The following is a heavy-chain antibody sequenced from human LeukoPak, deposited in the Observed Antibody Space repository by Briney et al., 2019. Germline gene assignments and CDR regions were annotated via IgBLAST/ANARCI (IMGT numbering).Heavy chain of an antibody. CDR2: IYPGDSDT. V-gene: IGHV5-51*01. CDR1: GYRFTSYW. D-gene: IGHD3-22*01. CDR3: ARRRDSSGYSLDY. J-gene: IGHJ4*02. Sequence: GESLKISCKGSGYRFTSYWIGWVRQMPGKGLEWMGIIYPGDSDTRYSPSFQGQVTISADKSISTAYLQWSSLKASDTAMYYCARRRDSSGYSLDYWGQGTLVTVSS.